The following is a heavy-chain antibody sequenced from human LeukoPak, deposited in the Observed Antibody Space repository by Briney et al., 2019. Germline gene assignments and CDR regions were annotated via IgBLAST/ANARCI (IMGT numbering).Heavy chain of an antibody. CDR3: ARHNEGSSSWYGHLYYYYYMDV. Sequence: GESLKISCKGSGYSFSSYWIAWVRQMPGKGLEWMGFIYPGDSDTRYSPSFQGQVTISADKSISTAYLQWSSLKASDTAMYYCARHNEGSSSWYGHLYYYYYMDVWGKGTTVTVSS. CDR1: GYSFSSYW. J-gene: IGHJ6*03. V-gene: IGHV5-51*01. CDR2: IYPGDSDT. D-gene: IGHD6-13*01.